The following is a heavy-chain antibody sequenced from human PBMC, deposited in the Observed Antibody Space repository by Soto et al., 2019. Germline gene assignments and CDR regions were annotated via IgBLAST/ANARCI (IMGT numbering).Heavy chain of an antibody. D-gene: IGHD3-10*01. CDR3: ARGRGITMVRGVRSPGMDV. J-gene: IGHJ6*02. CDR1: GGTFSSYA. Sequence: QVQLVQSGAEVQKPGSSVKVSCKASGGTFSSYAISWVRQAPGQGLEWMGGIIPIFGTANYAQKFQGRVTITADESTSTAYMELSSLRSEDTAVYYCARGRGITMVRGVRSPGMDVWGQGTTVTVSS. CDR2: IIPIFGTA. V-gene: IGHV1-69*01.